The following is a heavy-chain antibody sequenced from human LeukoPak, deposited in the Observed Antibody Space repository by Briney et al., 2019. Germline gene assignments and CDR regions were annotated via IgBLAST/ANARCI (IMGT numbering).Heavy chain of an antibody. CDR2: INPDGSDK. J-gene: IGHJ4*02. CDR1: GFSISNYW. V-gene: IGHV3-7*01. Sequence: GGSLRLSWVASGFSISNYWMSWVRQAPGKGLEWVANINPDGSDKYHVDSVKGRFTISRDNGENSLYLQMNSLRAEDTAVYYCARLTFTATTFVYWGQGALVTVSS. CDR3: ARLTFTATTFVY. D-gene: IGHD6-25*01.